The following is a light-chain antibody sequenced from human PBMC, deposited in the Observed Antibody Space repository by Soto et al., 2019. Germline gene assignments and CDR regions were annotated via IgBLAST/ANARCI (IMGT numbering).Light chain of an antibody. CDR1: AGYD. CDR2: GNR. V-gene: IGLV1-40*01. J-gene: IGLJ1*01. CDR3: QSYDSSLSGYV. Sequence: AGYDVHWYQQLPGTAPRVLIYGNRNRPSGVPDRISGSKSGTSASLAITGLQAEDEADYYCQSYDSSLSGYVFGTGTKVTVL.